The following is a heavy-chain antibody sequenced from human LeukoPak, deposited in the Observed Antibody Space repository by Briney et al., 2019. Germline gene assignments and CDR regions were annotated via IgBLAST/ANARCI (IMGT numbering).Heavy chain of an antibody. CDR3: AREWRGDYGKVAIFDY. J-gene: IGHJ4*02. V-gene: IGHV3-30*03. CDR2: ISYDGSNK. D-gene: IGHD2-21*02. CDR1: GFTFSSYG. Sequence: PGGSLRLSCAASGFTFSSYGMHWVRQAPGKGLEWVAVISYDGSNKYYADSVKGRFTISRDNSKNTLYLQMNSLRAEDTAVYYCAREWRGDYGKVAIFDYWGQGTLVTVSS.